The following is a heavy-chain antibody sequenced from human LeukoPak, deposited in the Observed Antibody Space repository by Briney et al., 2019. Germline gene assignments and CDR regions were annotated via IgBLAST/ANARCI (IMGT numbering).Heavy chain of an antibody. V-gene: IGHV4-34*01. D-gene: IGHD1-26*01. Sequence: KPSETLSLTCAVYGGSFSGYYWSWIRQPPGKGLEWIGEINHSGSTNYNPSLKSRVTISVDTSKNQFSLKLSSVTAADTAVYYCARVGGSYYSGGDYWGQGTLVTVSS. J-gene: IGHJ4*02. CDR1: GGSFSGYY. CDR3: ARVGGSYYSGGDY. CDR2: INHSGST.